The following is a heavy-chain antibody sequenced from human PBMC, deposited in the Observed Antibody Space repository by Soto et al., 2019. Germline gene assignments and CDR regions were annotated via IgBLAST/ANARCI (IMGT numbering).Heavy chain of an antibody. CDR2: IYYSGST. Sequence: TSETLSLTCTVSGGSITTSKYYWGWIRQPPGKGPEWIGSIYYSGSTSYNPSLKSRVTIFVDTSKNQFSLQLTSVTAADTALYYCARRGYSYNYGFDYWGQGTQVTVSS. V-gene: IGHV4-39*01. J-gene: IGHJ4*02. CDR3: ARRGYSYNYGFDY. CDR1: GGSITTSKYY. D-gene: IGHD5-18*01.